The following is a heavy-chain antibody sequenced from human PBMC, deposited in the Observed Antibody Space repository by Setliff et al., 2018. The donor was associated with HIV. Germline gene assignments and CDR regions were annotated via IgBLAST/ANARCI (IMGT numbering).Heavy chain of an antibody. Sequence: SETLSLTCIVSGGSISSSSYYRGWIRQPPGKGLEWIGTVYYSGSTYYNPSLKSRVTISVGTSENQFSLKLSSVTAADTAVYYCARDGYSSSWYVISGSFDYWGQGILVTVSS. J-gene: IGHJ4*02. CDR2: VYYSGST. CDR3: ARDGYSSSWYVISGSFDY. V-gene: IGHV4-39*07. D-gene: IGHD6-13*01. CDR1: GGSISSSSYY.